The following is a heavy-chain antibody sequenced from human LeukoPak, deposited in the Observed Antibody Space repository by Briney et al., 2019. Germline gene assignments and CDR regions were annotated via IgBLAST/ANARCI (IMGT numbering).Heavy chain of an antibody. D-gene: IGHD3-22*01. V-gene: IGHV4-39*01. CDR2: IYYSGST. CDR1: GGSISSSSYY. Sequence: SETLSLTCTVSGGSISSSSYYWGWIRQPPGKGLEWIGSIYYSGSTYYNPSLKSRVTISVDTSKNQFSLKLSSVTAADTAVYYCARISGYLFDPWGQGTLVTVSS. J-gene: IGHJ5*02. CDR3: ARISGYLFDP.